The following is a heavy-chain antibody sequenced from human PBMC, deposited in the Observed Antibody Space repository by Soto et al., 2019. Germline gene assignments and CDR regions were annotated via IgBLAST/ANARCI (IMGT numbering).Heavy chain of an antibody. D-gene: IGHD2-21*02. V-gene: IGHV3-21*01. CDR3: ARAFCPGDCYSPLDY. Sequence: RXPWVAAGLPCRNIGLNWVGEAPGKGLEWVSSISSSDKYIYYADSVRGRFTISRDNAKNSLSLQMNSLRADDTAVYYCARAFCPGDCYSPLDYCGQRTLVTVSS. CDR2: ISSSDKYI. CDR1: GLPCRNIG. J-gene: IGHJ4*02.